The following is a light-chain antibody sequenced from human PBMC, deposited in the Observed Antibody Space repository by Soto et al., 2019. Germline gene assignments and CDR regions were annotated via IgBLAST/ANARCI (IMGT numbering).Light chain of an antibody. V-gene: IGLV2-14*01. Sequence: QSALTQPASVSGSPGQSITISCTGTSSDVGGYNYVSWYQQHPGKAPKLMIYDVSNRPSGVSNRFSGSKSGNTASLTISGLQAEDEGDYYCSSYTSSSTYVFGSGTKSPS. CDR3: SSYTSSSTYV. CDR1: SSDVGGYNY. J-gene: IGLJ1*01. CDR2: DVS.